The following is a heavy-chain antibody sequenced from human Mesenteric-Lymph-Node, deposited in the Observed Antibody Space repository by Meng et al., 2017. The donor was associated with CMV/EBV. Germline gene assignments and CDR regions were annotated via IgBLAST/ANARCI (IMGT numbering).Heavy chain of an antibody. CDR1: GFTFSSYW. V-gene: IGHV3-7*01. CDR3: ARDHIVVVPAARYYYGMDV. Sequence: GESLKISCAASGFTFSSYWMSWVRQAPGKGLEWVANIKQDGSEKYYVDSVKGRFTISRDNAKNSLYLQMNSLRAEDTAVYYCARDHIVVVPAARYYYGMDVWGQGTTVTVS. D-gene: IGHD2-2*01. J-gene: IGHJ6*02. CDR2: IKQDGSEK.